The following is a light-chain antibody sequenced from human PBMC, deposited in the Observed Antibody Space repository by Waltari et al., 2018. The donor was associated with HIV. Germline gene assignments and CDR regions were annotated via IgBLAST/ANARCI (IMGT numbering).Light chain of an antibody. J-gene: IGLJ3*02. Sequence: QLVVTQSPSASASLGASVKFTCTLSSRHSRYAIDCHQQQPEKAPRYLMKLNSDGSYIRGDGIPDRFSGSSSGAERYLTISSLQSEDEADYYCQTWGTGIQVFGGGTKLTVL. CDR3: QTWGTGIQV. CDR2: LNSDGSY. CDR1: SRHSRYA. V-gene: IGLV4-69*01.